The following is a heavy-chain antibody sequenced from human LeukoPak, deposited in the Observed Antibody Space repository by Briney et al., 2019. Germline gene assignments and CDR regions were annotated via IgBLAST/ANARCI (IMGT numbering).Heavy chain of an antibody. CDR2: ISSGSSTK. CDR3: ARDLGQYYDTSDNWFDP. CDR1: GFTFSSYS. Sequence: GGSLRLSCAASGFTFSSYSMDWVRQAPGKGLEWVSYISSGSSTKYNVDSVKGRFTISRDNAKNSLYLQMNTLRAEDTAVYYCARDLGQYYDTSDNWFDPWGQGTLVTVSS. V-gene: IGHV3-48*01. J-gene: IGHJ5*02. D-gene: IGHD3-22*01.